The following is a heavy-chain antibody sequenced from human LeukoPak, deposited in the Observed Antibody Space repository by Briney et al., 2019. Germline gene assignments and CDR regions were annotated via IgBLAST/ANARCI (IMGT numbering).Heavy chain of an antibody. J-gene: IGHJ5*02. CDR2: MTEGPGRK. V-gene: IGHV3-23*01. CDR3: AQLLAGDGS. D-gene: IGHD5-24*01. CDR1: GFTPGITLSDSA. Sequence: PGGSLRLSCVASGFTPGITLSDSAMCWVRQAPGKGLEWASAMTEGPGRKLYADSVKGRFNIYRDNPRNTLYLEMNSLRAEDTVVLRCAQLLAGDGSWGQGTLVTVSS.